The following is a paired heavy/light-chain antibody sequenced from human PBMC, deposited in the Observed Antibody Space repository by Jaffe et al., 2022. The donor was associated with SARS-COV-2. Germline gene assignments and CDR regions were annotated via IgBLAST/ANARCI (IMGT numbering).Heavy chain of an antibody. V-gene: IGHV1-18*01. D-gene: IGHD1-1*01. CDR3: ARKRTGTYYYTYGMDV. CDR1: GYTFTSYG. J-gene: IGHJ6*02. CDR2: ISAYNGNT. Sequence: QVQLVQSGAEVKKPGASVKVSCKASGYTFTSYGISWVRQMPGQGLEWMGWISAYNGNTDYAQNVQGRVTMTKDTSTTTAYMELRSLRSDDTAVYYCARKRTGTYYYTYGMDVWGQGTTVTVSS.
Light chain of an antibody. CDR2: GNS. CDR1: RSNIGAGYD. J-gene: IGLJ1*01. Sequence: QSVLTQPPSVSGAPGQRVTISCTGSRSNIGAGYDVHWYQQLPGTAPKLLIYGNSNRPSGVPDRFSGSKSGTSASLAISGLQAEDEADYYCQSYDSSLSGDVFGTGSKVTVL. CDR3: QSYDSSLSGDV. V-gene: IGLV1-40*01.